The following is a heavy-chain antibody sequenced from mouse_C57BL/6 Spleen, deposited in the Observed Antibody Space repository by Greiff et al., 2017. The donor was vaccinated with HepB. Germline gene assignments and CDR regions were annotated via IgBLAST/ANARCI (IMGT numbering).Heavy chain of an antibody. CDR3: VRYGSGFDY. D-gene: IGHD1-1*01. Sequence: EVQLQQSGGGLVQPKGSLKLSCAASGFSFNTYAMNWVRQAPGKGLEWVARIRSKSNNYATYYADSVKDRFTISRDDSESMLYLQMNNLKTEDTAMYYCVRYGSGFDYWGQGTTLTVSS. V-gene: IGHV10-1*01. CDR2: IRSKSNNYAT. CDR1: GFSFNTYA. J-gene: IGHJ2*01.